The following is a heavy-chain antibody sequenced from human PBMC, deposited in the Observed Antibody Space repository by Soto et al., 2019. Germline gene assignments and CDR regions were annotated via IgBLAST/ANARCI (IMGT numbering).Heavy chain of an antibody. CDR3: ARLLYDRSGYYYFDY. V-gene: IGHV4-4*02. J-gene: IGHJ4*02. Sequence: SETLSLTCAVSGGSISSSNWWSWVRQPPGKGLEWIGEIYHSGSTNYNPSLKSRVSTSVDTSKNQFSLRLNSVTAADTALYYCARLLYDRSGYYYFDYWGRGTLVTVSS. CDR2: IYHSGST. CDR1: GGSISSSNW. D-gene: IGHD3-22*01.